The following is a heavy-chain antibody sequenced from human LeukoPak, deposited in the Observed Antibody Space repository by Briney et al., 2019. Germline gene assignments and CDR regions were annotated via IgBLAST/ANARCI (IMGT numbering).Heavy chain of an antibody. Sequence: ASVKVSCKASGGTFSNYAINWVRQAPGQGLEWMGGIIPIFGTAHYSQKFQGRVTITADESTSTAYMELSSLRSEDTAVYYCAREGDPDEYSGYAWFDPWGQGTLVTVSS. D-gene: IGHD5-12*01. CDR1: GGTFSNYA. CDR2: IIPIFGTA. J-gene: IGHJ5*02. V-gene: IGHV1-69*01. CDR3: AREGDPDEYSGYAWFDP.